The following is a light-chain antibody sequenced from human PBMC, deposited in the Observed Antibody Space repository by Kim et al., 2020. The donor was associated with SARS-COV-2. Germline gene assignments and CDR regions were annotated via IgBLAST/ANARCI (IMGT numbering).Light chain of an antibody. CDR1: QSVSSSY. J-gene: IGKJ4*01. Sequence: PGERATLSCRASQSVSSSYLAWYQQKPGQAPRLLIYGASSRATGIPDRFSGSGSGTDFTLTISRLEPEDFAVYYCQQYGSSPSLTFGGGTKVEIK. CDR2: GAS. CDR3: QQYGSSPSLT. V-gene: IGKV3-20*01.